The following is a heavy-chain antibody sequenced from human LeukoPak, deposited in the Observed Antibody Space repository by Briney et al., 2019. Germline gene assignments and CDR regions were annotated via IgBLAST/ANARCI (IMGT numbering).Heavy chain of an antibody. J-gene: IGHJ4*02. CDR2: ISSSSTYI. CDR1: GFTFSSYS. CDR3: ARDRGIRGYSYGHDY. Sequence: GGSLRLSCAASGFTFSSYSINWVRQAPGKGLEWVSSISSSSTYIYYADSVKGRFTISRDNAKNSLYLQMNSLRAEDTAVYYCARDRGIRGYSYGHDYWGQGTLVTVSS. V-gene: IGHV3-21*01. D-gene: IGHD5-18*01.